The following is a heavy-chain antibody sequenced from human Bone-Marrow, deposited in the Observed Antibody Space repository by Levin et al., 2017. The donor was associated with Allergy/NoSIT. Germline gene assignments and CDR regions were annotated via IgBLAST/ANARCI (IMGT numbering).Heavy chain of an antibody. J-gene: IGHJ3*02. CDR1: GGSISNGDDY. Sequence: SCTVSGGSISNGDDYWSWIRQPPGKGLEWIGYIYYTGNTYYNPSLKSRVTISADTSKNQFSLKISSVTAAATAVYYCARERVDSDAFDIWGQGTMVTVSS. CDR3: ARERVDSDAFDI. V-gene: IGHV4-30-4*01. CDR2: IYYTGNT. D-gene: IGHD3-9*01.